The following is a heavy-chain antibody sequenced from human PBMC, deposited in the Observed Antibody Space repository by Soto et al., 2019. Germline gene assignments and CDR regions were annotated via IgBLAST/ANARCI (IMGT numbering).Heavy chain of an antibody. CDR2: IYPGDSDT. J-gene: IGHJ4*02. D-gene: IGHD1-26*01. V-gene: IGHV5-51*01. CDR1: GYRFTSYW. Sequence: GESLKISCKGSGYRFTSYWIGWVRQMPGKGLEWMGIIYPGDSDTRYSPSFQGQVTISADKSISTAYLQWSSLKASDTAMYYCARPHGGNSKWVDLGFDYWGQGTLVTVSS. CDR3: ARPHGGNSKWVDLGFDY.